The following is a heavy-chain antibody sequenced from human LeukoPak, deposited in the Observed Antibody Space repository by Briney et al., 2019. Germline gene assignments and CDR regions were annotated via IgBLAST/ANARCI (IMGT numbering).Heavy chain of an antibody. Sequence: GSSVKVSCKASGGTFNSYAISWVRQAPGQGLEWMGGIIPIFGTANYAQKFQGRVTITADESTSTAYMELSSLRSEDTAVYYCATLYYYDSSGYYRNWGQGTLVTVSS. CDR1: GGTFNSYA. CDR2: IIPIFGTA. D-gene: IGHD3-22*01. J-gene: IGHJ4*02. CDR3: ATLYYYDSSGYYRN. V-gene: IGHV1-69*01.